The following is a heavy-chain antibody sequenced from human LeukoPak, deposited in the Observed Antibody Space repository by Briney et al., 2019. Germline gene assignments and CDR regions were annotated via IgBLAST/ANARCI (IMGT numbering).Heavy chain of an antibody. CDR2: ISGSGGST. CDR1: GFTFSSYA. CDR3: ARSYCSSTSCYPDY. J-gene: IGHJ4*02. Sequence: PGGSLRLSCAASGFTFSSYAMSWVRQAPGKGLEWVSAISGSGGSTYYADSVKGRFTISRDNSKNTLYLQVNSLRAEDTAVYYCARSYCSSTSCYPDYWGQGTLVTVSS. V-gene: IGHV3-23*01. D-gene: IGHD2-2*01.